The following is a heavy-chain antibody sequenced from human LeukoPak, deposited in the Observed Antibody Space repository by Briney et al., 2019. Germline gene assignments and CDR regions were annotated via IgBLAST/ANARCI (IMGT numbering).Heavy chain of an antibody. V-gene: IGHV4-4*07. D-gene: IGHD3-3*01. Sequence: SETLSLTCTVSGGSISSYYWSWIRQPAGKGLEWIGRIYTSGSTNYNPSLKSRVTMSVDTSKNQFSLKLSSVTAADTAVYYRARDTGPRDFYYYYYMDVWGKGTTVTVSS. CDR2: IYTSGST. J-gene: IGHJ6*03. CDR1: GGSISSYY. CDR3: ARDTGPRDFYYYYYMDV.